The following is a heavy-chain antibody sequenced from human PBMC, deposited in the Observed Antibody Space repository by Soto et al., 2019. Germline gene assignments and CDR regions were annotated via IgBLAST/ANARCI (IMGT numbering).Heavy chain of an antibody. CDR1: GGSISSGNW. D-gene: IGHD3-22*01. Sequence: PSDTLSLTCATSGGSISSGNWWSWVRQPPGRGLEWIGEIHSSGNTDYNPSLESRVTISVDMSKNQYSLKLSSVTAADTAVYYCARTGPYSSDSNWGQGTLVTVSS. CDR2: IHSSGNT. J-gene: IGHJ1*01. CDR3: ARTGPYSSDSN. V-gene: IGHV4-4*02.